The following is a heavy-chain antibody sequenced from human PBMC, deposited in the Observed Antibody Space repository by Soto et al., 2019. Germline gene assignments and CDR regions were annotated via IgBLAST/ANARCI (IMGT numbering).Heavy chain of an antibody. J-gene: IGHJ4*02. CDR3: AREGDGYNYFDY. Sequence: QVQLQESGPGLVKPSQTLSLTCTVSGGSISSGGYYWSWIRQHPGKGLEWIGYIYYSGSTYYNPSLKSRVTISVDTSKNQFSLKLSAVTAADTAVYYCAREGDGYNYFDYWGQGTLVTVSS. CDR2: IYYSGST. V-gene: IGHV4-31*03. D-gene: IGHD5-12*01. CDR1: GGSISSGGYY.